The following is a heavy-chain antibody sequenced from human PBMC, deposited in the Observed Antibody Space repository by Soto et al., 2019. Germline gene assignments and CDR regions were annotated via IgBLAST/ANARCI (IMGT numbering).Heavy chain of an antibody. CDR3: ATSNYYYYGMDV. Sequence: ASVKVSCKVSGYTLTELSMHWVRQAPGKGLEWMGGFDPEDGETIYAQKFQGRVTMTEDTSTDTAYMELSSLRSEDTAVYYCATSNYYYYGMDVWGQGTTVTVFS. V-gene: IGHV1-24*01. CDR2: FDPEDGET. CDR1: GYTLTELS. J-gene: IGHJ6*02.